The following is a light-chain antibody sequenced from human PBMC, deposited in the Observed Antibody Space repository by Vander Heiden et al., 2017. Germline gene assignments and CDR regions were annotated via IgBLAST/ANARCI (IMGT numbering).Light chain of an antibody. CDR3: SSYTTSGTRV. J-gene: IGLJ1*01. CDR2: DVT. Sequence: QSALTQPASVSGSLGQSIPISCAGTSSDVGGYDSVSWYQQHPGKAPKLMIYDVTYRPSGVSIRFSGSKSGNTASLTISGLQAEDESDYYCSSYTTSGTRVFGTGTNVTVL. CDR1: SSDVGGYDS. V-gene: IGLV2-14*03.